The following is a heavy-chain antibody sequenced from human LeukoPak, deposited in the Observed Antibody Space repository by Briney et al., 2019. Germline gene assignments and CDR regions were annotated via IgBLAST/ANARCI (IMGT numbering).Heavy chain of an antibody. CDR1: GSTFSSYG. J-gene: IGHJ4*02. D-gene: IGHD6-13*01. CDR2: ISYDGSNK. CDR3: AKLAQQLAPGY. Sequence: GGSLRLSCAASGSTFSSYGMHWVRQAPGKGLEWVAVISYDGSNKYYADSVKGRFTISRDNSKNTLYLQMNSLRAEDTAVYYCAKLAQQLAPGYWGQGTLVTVSS. V-gene: IGHV3-30*18.